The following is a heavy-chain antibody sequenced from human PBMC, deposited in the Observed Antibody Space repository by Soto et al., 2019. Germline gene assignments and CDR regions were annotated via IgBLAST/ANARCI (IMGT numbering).Heavy chain of an antibody. CDR1: GGTFSSYT. V-gene: IGHV1-69*02. J-gene: IGHJ4*02. CDR2: IIPILGIA. Sequence: QVQLVQSGAEVKKPGSSVKVSCKASGGTFSSYTISWVRQAPGQGLEWMGRIIPILGIANYAQKFQGRVTITADKPTGTAYMELSSLRSEDTAVYYCASRSAGYCSGGSCYSGDYWGQGTLVTVSS. D-gene: IGHD2-15*01. CDR3: ASRSAGYCSGGSCYSGDY.